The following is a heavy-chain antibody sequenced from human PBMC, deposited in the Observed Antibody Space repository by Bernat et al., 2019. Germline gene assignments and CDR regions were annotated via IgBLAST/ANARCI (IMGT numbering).Heavy chain of an antibody. CDR3: AREEQQLVLLGFDY. V-gene: IGHV3-30-3*01. D-gene: IGHD6-13*01. Sequence: VQLVESGGGVVQPGRSLRLSCAASGFTFSSYAMHWVRQAPGKGLEWVAVISYGGSNKYYADSVKGRFTISRDNSKNTLYLQMNSLRAEDTAVYYCAREEQQLVLLGFDYWGQGTLVTVSS. J-gene: IGHJ4*02. CDR1: GFTFSSYA. CDR2: ISYGGSNK.